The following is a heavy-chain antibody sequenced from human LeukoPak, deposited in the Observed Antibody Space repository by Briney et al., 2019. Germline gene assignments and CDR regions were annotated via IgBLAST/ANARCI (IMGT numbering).Heavy chain of an antibody. Sequence: PSETLSLTCAVYGGSFSGYYWSWIHQPPGKGLEWIGEINHSGSTNYNPSLKSRATISVDTSTDQFSLKLSSVTGADTAVYYCARTRGYSYGYVDYGMDVWGKGTTVTVSS. V-gene: IGHV4-34*01. CDR1: GGSFSGYY. J-gene: IGHJ6*04. CDR2: INHSGST. CDR3: ARTRGYSYGYVDYGMDV. D-gene: IGHD5-18*01.